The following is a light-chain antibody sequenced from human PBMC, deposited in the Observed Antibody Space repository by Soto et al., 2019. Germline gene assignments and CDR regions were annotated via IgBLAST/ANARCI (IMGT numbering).Light chain of an antibody. V-gene: IGKV1-6*01. CDR2: AAS. CDR3: QHYNIYSEA. CDR1: QGIRND. J-gene: IGKJ1*01. Sequence: AIQMTQSPSSLSASVGDRVTLTCRASQGIRNDLAWYQQKPGKAPKLLIFAASNLQSGVPSRFSGSGSGTDFTLTISSLQPDDFATYYCQHYNIYSEAFGQGTKV.